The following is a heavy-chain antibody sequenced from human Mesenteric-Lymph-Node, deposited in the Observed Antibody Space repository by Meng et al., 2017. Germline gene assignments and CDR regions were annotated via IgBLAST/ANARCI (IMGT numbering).Heavy chain of an antibody. D-gene: IGHD6-19*01. CDR2: IFYGGNT. CDR1: GGSISSGSYY. CDR3: ARLGVAGTSNYFDY. V-gene: IGHV4-39*07. J-gene: IGHJ4*02. Sequence: SETLSLTCTVSGGSISSGSYYWGWIRQPPGKGLEWIGSIFYGGNTYYNPSLKSRVSISVDMSKNQFSLKLSSVTAADTAVYYCARLGVAGTSNYFDYWGQGALVTVSS.